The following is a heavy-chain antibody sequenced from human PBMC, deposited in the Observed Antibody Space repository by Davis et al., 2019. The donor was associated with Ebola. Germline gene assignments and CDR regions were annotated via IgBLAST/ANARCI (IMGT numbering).Heavy chain of an antibody. D-gene: IGHD4-17*01. CDR3: ARREIDGDYVQDS. CDR1: GASISRTTNYY. V-gene: IGHV4-39*01. J-gene: IGHJ4*02. CDR2: IYYSGNT. Sequence: MPGGSLRLSCTVSGASISRTTNYYWGWIRQSPGKGLEWIGSIYYSGNTYYNPSLKSRVTISVDTSKNQFSLELSSVTAADTAVYYCARREIDGDYVQDSWGQGTLVTVSS.